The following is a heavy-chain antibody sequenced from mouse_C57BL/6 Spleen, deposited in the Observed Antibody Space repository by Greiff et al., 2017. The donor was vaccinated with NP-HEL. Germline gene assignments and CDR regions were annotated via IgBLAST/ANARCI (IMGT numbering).Heavy chain of an antibody. D-gene: IGHD1-1*01. CDR2: INPNYGTT. Sequence: SGPELVKAGASVKIFCKASGYPFTDYNMNWVKQSNGKSLEWIGVINPNYGTTSYNQKFKGKATLTVDQSSSTAYMQLNSLTSEDSAVYYCARYGSSYFYAMDYWGKGTSVTVSS. J-gene: IGHJ4*01. CDR1: GYPFTDYN. CDR3: ARYGSSYFYAMDY. V-gene: IGHV1-39*01.